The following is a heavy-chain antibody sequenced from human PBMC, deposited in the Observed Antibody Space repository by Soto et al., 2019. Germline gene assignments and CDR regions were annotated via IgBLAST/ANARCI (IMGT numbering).Heavy chain of an antibody. Sequence: ASETLFLTCTVSGGSISSGGYYWSWIRQHPGKGLEWIGYIYYSGSTYYNPSLKSRVTISVDTSKNQFSLKLSSVTAADTAVYYCAKGPIYYYDSSGYYGPIDYWGQGTLVTVSS. CDR2: IYYSGST. CDR3: AKGPIYYYDSSGYYGPIDY. D-gene: IGHD3-22*01. V-gene: IGHV4-31*03. CDR1: GGSISSGGYY. J-gene: IGHJ4*02.